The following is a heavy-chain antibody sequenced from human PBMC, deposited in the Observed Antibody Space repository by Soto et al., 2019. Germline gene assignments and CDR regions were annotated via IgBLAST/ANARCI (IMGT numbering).Heavy chain of an antibody. J-gene: IGHJ5*02. D-gene: IGHD3-10*01. CDR1: GYTFTSYD. Sequence: ASVKVSCKASGYTFTSYDINWVRQATGQGLEWMGWMNPNSGNTGYAQKFQGRVTMTRNTSISTAYMELSSLRSEDTAVYYCAGSWFGELYWFDPWGQGTLVTVSS. CDR2: MNPNSGNT. CDR3: AGSWFGELYWFDP. V-gene: IGHV1-8*01.